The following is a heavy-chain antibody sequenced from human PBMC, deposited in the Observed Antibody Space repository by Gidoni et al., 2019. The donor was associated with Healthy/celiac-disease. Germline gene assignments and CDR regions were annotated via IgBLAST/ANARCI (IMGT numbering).Heavy chain of an antibody. CDR3: AKDRVGHFDY. Sequence: EVQLVESGGGLVQPGRSLILSCSASGFTLDDYAMHWVRQAPGKGLEWVSGISWNSGSIGYADSVKGRFTISRDNAKNSLYLQMNSLRAEDTALYYCAKDRVGHFDYWGQGTLVTVSS. J-gene: IGHJ4*02. D-gene: IGHD2-2*01. CDR1: GFTLDDYA. V-gene: IGHV3-9*01. CDR2: ISWNSGSI.